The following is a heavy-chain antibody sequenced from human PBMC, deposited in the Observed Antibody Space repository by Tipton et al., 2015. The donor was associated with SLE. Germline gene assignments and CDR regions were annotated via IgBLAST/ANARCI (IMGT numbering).Heavy chain of an antibody. CDR3: ARGGSYYNYYYGMDV. D-gene: IGHD1-26*01. J-gene: IGHJ6*02. Sequence: QLVQSGAEVKKPGASVKVSCKASGYTFTVYYIHWVRQAPGKGLEWVSGITWNSGRIGYADSVKGRFTISRDNAKNTLYLQMNRLRAEDTAVYYCARGGSYYNYYYGMDVWGQGTTVTVSS. CDR1: GYTFTVYY. CDR2: ITWNSGRI. V-gene: IGHV3-9*01.